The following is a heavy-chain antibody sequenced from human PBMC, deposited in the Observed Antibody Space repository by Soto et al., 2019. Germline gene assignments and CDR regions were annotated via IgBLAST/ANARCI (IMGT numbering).Heavy chain of an antibody. Sequence: QVQLVQSGAEVKKPGSSVKVSCKASGGTFSSYTISWVRQAPGQGLEWMGRIIPILGIANYAQKFQGRVTITADKSTSTAYMELSSLISEDTAVYYCSAYGSGSYIFDYWGQGTLVTVSS. CDR3: SAYGSGSYIFDY. CDR1: GGTFSSYT. CDR2: IIPILGIA. J-gene: IGHJ4*02. D-gene: IGHD3-10*01. V-gene: IGHV1-69*02.